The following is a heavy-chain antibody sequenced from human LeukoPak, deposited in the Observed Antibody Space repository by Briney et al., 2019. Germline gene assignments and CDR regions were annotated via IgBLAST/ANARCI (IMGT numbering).Heavy chain of an antibody. J-gene: IGHJ6*03. CDR3: ARASSSGWYEGDYYYYYYMDV. V-gene: IGHV4-30-4*08. Sequence: KPSETLSLTCTVSGGSISSGDYYWSWIRQPPGKGLEWIGYTYYSGSTYYNPSLKSRVTISVDTSKNQFSLKLSSVTAADTAVYYCARASSSGWYEGDYYYYYYMDVWGKGTTVTVSS. CDR2: TYYSGST. D-gene: IGHD6-19*01. CDR1: GGSISSGDYY.